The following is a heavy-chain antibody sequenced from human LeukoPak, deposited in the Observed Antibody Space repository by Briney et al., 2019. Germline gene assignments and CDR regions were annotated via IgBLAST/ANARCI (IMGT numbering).Heavy chain of an antibody. CDR1: GYIFAHNG. CDR2: ISAYNGDT. CDR3: ASSRSTMIYSSDDYYYGMDV. V-gene: IGHV1-18*01. Sequence: ASVKVSCTTSGYIFAHNGISWVRQAPGQGPEWMGWISAYNGDTNYAQNFQGRVTITRDTSASTAYMELSSLRSEDTAVYYCASSRSTMIYSSDDYYYGMDVWGQGTTVTVSS. D-gene: IGHD3-22*01. J-gene: IGHJ6*02.